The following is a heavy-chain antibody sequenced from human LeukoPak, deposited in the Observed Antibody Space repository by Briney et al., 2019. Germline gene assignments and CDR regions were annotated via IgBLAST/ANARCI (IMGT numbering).Heavy chain of an antibody. CDR3: ARSHGGNSGRSEYYYYYYYMDV. CDR2: IYHSGST. Sequence: SETLSLTCTVSGYSISSGYYWGWIRQPPGRGLEWIGSIYHSGSTYYNPSLKSRVTISVDTSKNQFSLKLSSVTAADTAVYYCARSHGGNSGRSEYYYYYYYMDVWGKGTTVTVSS. J-gene: IGHJ6*03. V-gene: IGHV4-38-2*02. CDR1: GYSISSGYY. D-gene: IGHD4-23*01.